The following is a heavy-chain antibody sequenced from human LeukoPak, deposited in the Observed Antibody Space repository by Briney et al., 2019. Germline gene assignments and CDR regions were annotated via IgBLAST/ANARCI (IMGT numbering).Heavy chain of an antibody. V-gene: IGHV5-51*01. CDR2: IHPGDSDT. J-gene: IGHJ2*01. CDR3: ARPLGYNDFWSGYSTYWYFDL. D-gene: IGHD3-3*01. CDR1: GYSFTSYW. Sequence: PGESLKISCKGSGYSFTSYWIGWVRQMPGKGLEWMGIIHPGDSDTRYSPSFQGQVTISADKSISTAYLQWSSLKASDTAMYYCARPLGYNDFWSGYSTYWYFDLWGRGTLVTVSS.